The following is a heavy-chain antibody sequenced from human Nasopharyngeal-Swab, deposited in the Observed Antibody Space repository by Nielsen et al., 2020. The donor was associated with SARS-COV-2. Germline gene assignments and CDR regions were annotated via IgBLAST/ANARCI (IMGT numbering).Heavy chain of an antibody. CDR2: ISWNSGNI. CDR3: AKDESLTC. V-gene: IGHV3-9*01. CDR1: GFTFDEYV. Sequence: SLKISCAASGFTFDEYVMHWVRQAPGKGLEWVSGISWNSGNIGYADSVKGRFTISRDNAKNSLYLQMNSLRAEDTALYYCAKDESLTCWGQGTLVTVSS. J-gene: IGHJ4*02.